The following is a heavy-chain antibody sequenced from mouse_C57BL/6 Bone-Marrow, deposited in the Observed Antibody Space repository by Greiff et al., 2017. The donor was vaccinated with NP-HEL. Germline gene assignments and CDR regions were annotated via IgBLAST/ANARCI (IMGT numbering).Heavy chain of an antibody. Sequence: QQSCKASGYTFTSYWMQWVKQRPGQGLEWIGEIDPSDSYTNYNQKFKGKATLTVDTSSSTAYMQLSSLTSEDSAVYYCARYGYYYAMDYWGQGTSVTVSS. CDR1: GYTFTSYW. CDR3: ARYGYYYAMDY. J-gene: IGHJ4*01. V-gene: IGHV1-50*01. D-gene: IGHD1-1*01. CDR2: IDPSDSYT.